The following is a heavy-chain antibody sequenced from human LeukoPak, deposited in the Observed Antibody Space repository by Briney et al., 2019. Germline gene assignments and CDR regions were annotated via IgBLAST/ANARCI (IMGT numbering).Heavy chain of an antibody. D-gene: IGHD4-17*01. Sequence: SQTLSLTCTVSGGSISSGSYYWSWIRQPAGKGLEWIGRIYTSGSTDYNPSPKSRVTISVDTSKNQFSLKLSSVTAADTAEYYCATDYGDYAFDIWGQGTMVTVSS. V-gene: IGHV4-61*02. CDR1: GGSISSGSYY. J-gene: IGHJ3*02. CDR3: ATDYGDYAFDI. CDR2: IYTSGST.